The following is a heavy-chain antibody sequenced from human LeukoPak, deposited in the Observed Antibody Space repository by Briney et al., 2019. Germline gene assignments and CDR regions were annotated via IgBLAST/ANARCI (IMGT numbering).Heavy chain of an antibody. CDR2: IYYSGST. D-gene: IGHD5-24*01. V-gene: IGHV4-59*01. CDR1: GGSISSYY. J-gene: IGHJ4*02. CDR3: ARGRSRWLQLHPDDY. Sequence: SETLSLTCTVSGGSISSYYWSWIRQPPGKGLEWIGYIYYSGSTNYNPSLKSRVTISVDTSKNQFSLKLSSVTAADTAVYYCARGRSRWLQLHPDDYWGQGTLVTVSS.